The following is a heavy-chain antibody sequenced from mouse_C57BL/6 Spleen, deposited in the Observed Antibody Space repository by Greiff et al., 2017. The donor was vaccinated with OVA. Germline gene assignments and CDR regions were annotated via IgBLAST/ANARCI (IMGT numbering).Heavy chain of an antibody. CDR2: IDPSDSET. D-gene: IGHD1-1*01. CDR1: GYTFTSYW. V-gene: IGHV1-52*01. Sequence: VQLQQSGAELVRPGASVKLSCKASGYTFTSYWMHWVKQRPIQGLEWIGNIDPSDSETHYNQKFKDKATLTVDKSSSTAYMQLSSLTSEDSAVYYCARGYYYGSSHGYFDVWGTGTTVTVSS. CDR3: ARGYYYGSSHGYFDV. J-gene: IGHJ1*03.